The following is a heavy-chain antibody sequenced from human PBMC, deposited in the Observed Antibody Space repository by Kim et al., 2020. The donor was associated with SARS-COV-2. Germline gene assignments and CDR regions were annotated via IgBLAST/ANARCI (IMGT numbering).Heavy chain of an antibody. J-gene: IGHJ4*02. D-gene: IGHD2-15*01. V-gene: IGHV1-3*01. CDR2: IDCGNGNA. CDR1: GHTFTRDS. Sequence: ASVKVSCKTSGHTFTRDSIHWVRQAPGQGLEWLGGIDCGNGNAIYSQNFQGRVTFTTDTFASTGYMELSSLRSEDSAVYYCLGGYYFDYWGQGTLVTVSS. CDR3: LGGYYFDY.